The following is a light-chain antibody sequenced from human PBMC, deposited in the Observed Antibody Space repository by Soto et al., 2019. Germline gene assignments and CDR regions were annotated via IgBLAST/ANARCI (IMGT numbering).Light chain of an antibody. Sequence: QSVLTQPPSVSGAPGQRVTISCTGSSSNIGAGYEVHWYQQLPGKAPKLLIYGNNNRPSGVPDRFSGSKSATSASLAITGLPAVHEADYADHSYDSSLGAHDVFGTGTKLTVL. V-gene: IGLV1-40*01. CDR3: HSYDSSLGAHDV. J-gene: IGLJ1*01. CDR2: GNN. CDR1: SSNIGAGYE.